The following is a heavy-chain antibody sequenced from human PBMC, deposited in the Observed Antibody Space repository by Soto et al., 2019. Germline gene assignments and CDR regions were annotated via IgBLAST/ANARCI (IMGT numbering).Heavy chain of an antibody. Sequence: HPGGSLRLSCAASGFTFSSYGMHWVRQAPGKGLEWVAVIWYDGSNKYYADSVKGRFTISRDNSKNTLYLQMNSLRAEDTAVYYSAREDSIFGVAGYMAVWGKGTTVIVSS. J-gene: IGHJ6*03. CDR2: IWYDGSNK. CDR3: AREDSIFGVAGYMAV. D-gene: IGHD3-3*01. V-gene: IGHV3-33*01. CDR1: GFTFSSYG.